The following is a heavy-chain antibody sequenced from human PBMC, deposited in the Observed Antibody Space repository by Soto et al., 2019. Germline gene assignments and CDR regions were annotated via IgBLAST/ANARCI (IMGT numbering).Heavy chain of an antibody. D-gene: IGHD5-12*01. CDR3: ATRGTQGRWLEFADY. CDR2: IIPISGRT. V-gene: IGHV1-69*01. Sequence: QVQLVQSGAEVKRPGSSVKVSCEASGGTFSSLGFTWVRQAPGQGLEWMGGIIPISGRTTFAPKFLGRVTITADESMRTTYMELTALTSDDTAIYYCATRGTQGRWLEFADYWGQGTLVTVSS. J-gene: IGHJ4*02. CDR1: GGTFSSLG.